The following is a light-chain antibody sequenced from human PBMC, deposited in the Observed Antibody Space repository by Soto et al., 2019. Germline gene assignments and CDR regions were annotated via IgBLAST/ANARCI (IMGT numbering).Light chain of an antibody. CDR1: QSISNY. CDR2: TTS. Sequence: DIQMTQSPSVLSASVGDRVTIPCRASQSISNYLNWYQQKPGKAPKLLIHTTSSLQSGVPSRFSGSGTGTDFTLTISSLQPEDFATYYCQQSYSTPQTFGGGTKVDI. CDR3: QQSYSTPQT. V-gene: IGKV1-39*01. J-gene: IGKJ4*01.